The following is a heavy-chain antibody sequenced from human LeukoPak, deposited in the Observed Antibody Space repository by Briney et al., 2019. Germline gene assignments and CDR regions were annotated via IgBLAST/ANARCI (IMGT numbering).Heavy chain of an antibody. CDR2: INPNSGGT. J-gene: IGHJ4*02. CDR1: GYTFTGYY. CDR3: ARGQGITGTTPFDY. Sequence: ASVKVSCKASGYTFTGYYMHWVRQAPGQGLEWMGWINPNSGGTNYAQKFQGWVTMTRDTSISTAYMELSRLRSDDTAVYYCARGQGITGTTPFDYWGQGTLVTVSS. V-gene: IGHV1-2*04. D-gene: IGHD1-7*01.